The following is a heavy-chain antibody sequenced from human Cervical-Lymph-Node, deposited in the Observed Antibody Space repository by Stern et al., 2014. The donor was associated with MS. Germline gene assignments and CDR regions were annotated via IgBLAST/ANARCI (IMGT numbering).Heavy chain of an antibody. CDR3: AKKSVGTTGTTTAFDY. CDR1: GFTFSNYG. CDR2: ISYDADVK. Sequence: MQLVESGGGVVQPGTSLRLSCAVSGFTFSNYGMPWVRQAPGKGLEWVAVISYDADVKFYADSVKGRFTISRDTPKNTMYLQLNSLKVEDTAVYFCAKKSVGTTGTTTAFDYWGQGTLVTVSS. D-gene: IGHD1-1*01. J-gene: IGHJ4*02. V-gene: IGHV3-30*18.